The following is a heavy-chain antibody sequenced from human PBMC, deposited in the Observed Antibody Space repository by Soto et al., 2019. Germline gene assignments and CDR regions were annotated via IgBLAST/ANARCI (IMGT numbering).Heavy chain of an antibody. Sequence: QVQLVQSRAEVRTPGASVKVSCKASGYTFTSYDINWVRQATGQGPEWMGWMNPDSGNTGYVQKFQGRVTMTRNTAISTAYMELSSLRSEDTAVYYCARSVGGSNVNFDYWGQGTLVTVSS. J-gene: IGHJ4*02. D-gene: IGHD3-10*01. CDR2: MNPDSGNT. CDR1: GYTFTSYD. V-gene: IGHV1-8*01. CDR3: ARSVGGSNVNFDY.